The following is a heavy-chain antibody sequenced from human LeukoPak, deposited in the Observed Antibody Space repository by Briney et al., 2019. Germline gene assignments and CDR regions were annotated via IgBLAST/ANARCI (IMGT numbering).Heavy chain of an antibody. D-gene: IGHD3-10*01. J-gene: IGHJ4*02. CDR1: GFTFSTYW. CDR2: ISSDGSST. CDR3: AREHGSGRVYFDY. Sequence: GGSLRLSCVASGFTFSTYWMLWVRQAPGKGLVWVSRISSDGSSTTYADSVKGRFTISRDNAKNTLYLQMNSLRAEDTAVYYCAREHGSGRVYFDYWGQGTLVTVSS. V-gene: IGHV3-74*01.